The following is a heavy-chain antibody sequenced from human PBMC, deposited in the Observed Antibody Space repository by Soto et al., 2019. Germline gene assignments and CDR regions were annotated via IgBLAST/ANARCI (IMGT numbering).Heavy chain of an antibody. V-gene: IGHV6-1*01. D-gene: IGHD1-1*01. CDR1: GDSVSSNSAA. J-gene: IGHJ6*01. CDR3: SSDLPEELESPYYYHGMDV. CDR2: TYYRSKWYN. Sequence: SETLSLTCAISGDSVSSNSAAWNWIRQSPSRGLEWLGRTYYRSKWYNDYAVSVKSRITINPDTSKNQFSLQLNSVTPEDTAVYYCSSDLPEELESPYYYHGMDVWGEGTTLTVAS.